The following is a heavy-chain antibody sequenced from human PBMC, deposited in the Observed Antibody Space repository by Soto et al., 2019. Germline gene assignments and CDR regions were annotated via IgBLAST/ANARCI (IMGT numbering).Heavy chain of an antibody. CDR2: IIPIFGTA. D-gene: IGHD2-21*02. J-gene: IGHJ6*02. Sequence: QGQLVQSGAEVKKPGSSVKGSCKASGGTFSSYAISWVRQAPGQGLEWMGGIIPIFGTANYAQKFQGRVTITADEYTSTAYMELRSLRSEDTAVDYCASGVTANRYYYYGMDVWGQGTTVTVSS. CDR1: GGTFSSYA. CDR3: ASGVTANRYYYYGMDV. V-gene: IGHV1-69*01.